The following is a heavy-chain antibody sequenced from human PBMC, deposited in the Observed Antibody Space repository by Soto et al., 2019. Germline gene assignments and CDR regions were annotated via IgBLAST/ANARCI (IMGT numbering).Heavy chain of an antibody. CDR1: GYTFTSYG. D-gene: IGHD3-9*01. CDR3: ARDRGNYDRYYSYGMDV. V-gene: IGHV1-18*04. J-gene: IGHJ6*02. CDR2: ISAYNGNT. Sequence: QVQLVQSGAEVKKPGASVKVSCKASGYTFTSYGISWVRQAPGQGLAWMGWISAYNGNTNYAQKLQGRVTMTTDTSTSTAYMELRSLRSDDTAVYYCARDRGNYDRYYSYGMDVWGQGTTVTVSS.